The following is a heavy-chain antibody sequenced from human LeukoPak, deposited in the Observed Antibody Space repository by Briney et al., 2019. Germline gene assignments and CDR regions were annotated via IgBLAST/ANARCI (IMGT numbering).Heavy chain of an antibody. J-gene: IGHJ6*02. Sequence: SGTLSLTCAVSGGSISSSNWWSWVRQPPGKGLEWIGEIYHSGSTNYNPSLKSRVTISVDKSKNQFSLKLSSVTAADTAVYYCARAGKTTPYYYYYGMDVWGQGTTVTVSS. D-gene: IGHD4-11*01. V-gene: IGHV4-4*02. CDR3: ARAGKTTPYYYYYGMDV. CDR1: GGSISSSNW. CDR2: IYHSGST.